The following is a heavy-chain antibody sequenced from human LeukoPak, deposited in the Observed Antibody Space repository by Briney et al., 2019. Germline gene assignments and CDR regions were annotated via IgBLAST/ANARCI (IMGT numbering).Heavy chain of an antibody. D-gene: IGHD5-24*01. J-gene: IGHJ4*02. Sequence: PGGSLRLSCAASGFTFSNYAMSWVRQAPGKGLEWVSTISGSGGSTYYADSVKGRFTISRDNSKNTLYLQMNSLRAEDTAVYYCAKLMATIIEPLDYWGQGTLVSASS. CDR1: GFTFSNYA. V-gene: IGHV3-23*01. CDR2: ISGSGGST. CDR3: AKLMATIIEPLDY.